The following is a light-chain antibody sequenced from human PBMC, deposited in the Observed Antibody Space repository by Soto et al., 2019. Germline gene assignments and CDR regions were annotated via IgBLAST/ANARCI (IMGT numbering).Light chain of an antibody. CDR1: QSVSSSY. CDR3: QQYGSSPPYT. V-gene: IGKV3-20*01. J-gene: IGKJ2*01. CDR2: GAS. Sequence: ELVLTQSPGTLSLSPGERATLSCRASQSVSSSYLAGYQQKPGQAPRLLIYGASSRATAIPDRFSGSGSGTDFGLIISRQEPVDFAVYYCQQYGSSPPYTFGQGTKLEIK.